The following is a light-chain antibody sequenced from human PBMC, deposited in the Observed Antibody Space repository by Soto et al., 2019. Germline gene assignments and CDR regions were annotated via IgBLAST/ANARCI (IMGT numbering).Light chain of an antibody. J-gene: IGKJ1*01. CDR2: HAS. Sequence: DSQMTQSPSSLSASVGDIVTITCQAIQYISNYLNWYQQKPGKAPNLLIYHASNLRGGVPSRFSGGGSGTEFTLTISSLQPDDIATYSCQQYNSYSWTFGQGTKVDIK. CDR1: QYISNY. V-gene: IGKV1-5*01. CDR3: QQYNSYSWT.